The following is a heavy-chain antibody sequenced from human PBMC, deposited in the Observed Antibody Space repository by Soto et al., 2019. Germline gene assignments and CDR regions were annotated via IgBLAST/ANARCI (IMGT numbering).Heavy chain of an antibody. J-gene: IGHJ6*02. CDR1: GFTFSSYS. Sequence: GGSLRLSCAASGFTFSSYSMNWVRQAPGKGLEWVSSISSSSSYIYYADSVKGRFTISRDNAKNSLYLQMNSLRAEDTAVYYCARDISPKYCGGDCYSVPGYYGMDVWGQGTTVTVSS. CDR2: ISSSSSYI. V-gene: IGHV3-21*01. D-gene: IGHD2-21*02. CDR3: ARDISPKYCGGDCYSVPGYYGMDV.